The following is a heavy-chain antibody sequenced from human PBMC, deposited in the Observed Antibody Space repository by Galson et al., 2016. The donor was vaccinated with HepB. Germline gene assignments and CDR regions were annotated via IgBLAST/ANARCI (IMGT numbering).Heavy chain of an antibody. V-gene: IGHV3-23*01. CDR2: ISGSGGNT. CDR3: AKDRHDFWPHNYLDY. CDR1: GFTFSSYA. J-gene: IGHJ4*02. D-gene: IGHD3-3*01. Sequence: SLRLSCAASGFTFSSYAMGWVRQAPGKGLKWVSAISGSGGNTYYADSVKGRFTISRDNSKNTLSLQLNSLRAEDTAVYYRAKDRHDFWPHNYLDYWGQGTLVTVSS.